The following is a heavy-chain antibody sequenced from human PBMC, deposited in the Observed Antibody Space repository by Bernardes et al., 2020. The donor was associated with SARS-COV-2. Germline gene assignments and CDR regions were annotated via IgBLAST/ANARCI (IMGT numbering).Heavy chain of an antibody. D-gene: IGHD2-2*01. J-gene: IGHJ6*03. CDR3: ARAGLELGYCSSTSCRNTTYYYYYYMDV. V-gene: IGHV3-13*04. CDR2: IGTAGDT. Sequence: GGSLRLSCAASGFTFSSYDMHWVRQATGKGLEWVSAIGTAGDTYYPGSVKGRFTISRENAKNSLYLQMNSLRAGDTAVYYCARAGLELGYCSSTSCRNTTYYYYYYMDVWGKGTTVTVSS. CDR1: GFTFSSYD.